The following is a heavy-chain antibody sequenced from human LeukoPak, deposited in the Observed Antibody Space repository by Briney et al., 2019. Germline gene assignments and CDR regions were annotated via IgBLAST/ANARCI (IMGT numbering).Heavy chain of an antibody. CDR1: GFTFRNHA. V-gene: IGHV3-21*01. CDR3: ARGGVYSSGWYVDY. CDR2: ISGSSSDI. Sequence: GGSLRLSCAASGFTFRNHAMNWVRQAPGKGLEWVSSISGSSSDIYYADSVKGRFTISRDNAKNSLYLQMNSLRAEDTAVYYCARGGVYSSGWYVDYWGQGTLVTVSS. D-gene: IGHD6-19*01. J-gene: IGHJ4*02.